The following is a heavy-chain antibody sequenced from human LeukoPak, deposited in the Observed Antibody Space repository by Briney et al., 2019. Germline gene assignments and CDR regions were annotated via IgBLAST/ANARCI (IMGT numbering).Heavy chain of an antibody. J-gene: IGHJ4*02. CDR1: GFTVSSNY. CDR3: ARGGLYYYDSSGYIDY. V-gene: IGHV3-66*01. D-gene: IGHD3-22*01. CDR2: IYSGGST. Sequence: PGGSLRLSCAASGFTVSSNYMSWVRQAPGKGLEWVSVIYSGGSTYYADSVKGRFTISRDNSKNTLYLQMNSLRAEDTAVYYCARGGLYYYDSSGYIDYWGQGTLVTVSS.